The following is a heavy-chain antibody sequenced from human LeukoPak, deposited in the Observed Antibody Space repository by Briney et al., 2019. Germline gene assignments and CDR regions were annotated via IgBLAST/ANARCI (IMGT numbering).Heavy chain of an antibody. CDR1: GFTFSSYA. CDR2: ISGSGGST. J-gene: IGHJ5*02. CDR3: ARYSSSWYEWFDP. D-gene: IGHD6-13*01. V-gene: IGHV3-23*01. Sequence: QTGGSLRLSCAASGFTFSSYAMSWVRQAPGKGLEWVSAISGSGGSTYYADSVKGRFTISRDNSKNTLYLQMNSLRAEDTAVYYCARYSSSWYEWFDPWGQGTLVTVSP.